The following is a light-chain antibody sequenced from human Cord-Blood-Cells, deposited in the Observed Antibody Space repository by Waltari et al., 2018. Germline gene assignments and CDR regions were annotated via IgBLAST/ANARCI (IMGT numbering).Light chain of an antibody. J-gene: IGKJ4*01. Sequence: EIVLPQSPAPLSLSPGERAPLSCRASQSVSSYLAWYQQKPGQAPRLLIYDASNRATSIPARFSGSGSGTDFTLTISSLEPEDFAVYYCQQRSNWPPLTFGGGTKVEIK. V-gene: IGKV3-11*01. CDR3: QQRSNWPPLT. CDR1: QSVSSY. CDR2: DAS.